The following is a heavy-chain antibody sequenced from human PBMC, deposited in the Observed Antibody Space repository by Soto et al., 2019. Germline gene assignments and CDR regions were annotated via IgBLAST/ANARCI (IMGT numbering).Heavy chain of an antibody. J-gene: IGHJ4*02. CDR3: ARGYSSSSPLDY. CDR1: DGSISSYY. D-gene: IGHD6-6*01. Sequence: SETLSLTCTVSDGSISSYYWSWIRQPPGKGLEWIGYIYYSGSTNYNPSLKSRVTISVDTSKNQFSLKLSSVTAADTAVYYCARGYSSSSPLDYWGQGTLVTVSS. CDR2: IYYSGST. V-gene: IGHV4-59*01.